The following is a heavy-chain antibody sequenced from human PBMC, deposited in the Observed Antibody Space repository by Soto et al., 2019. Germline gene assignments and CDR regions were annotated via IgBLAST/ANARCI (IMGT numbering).Heavy chain of an antibody. J-gene: IGHJ3*02. CDR3: ANCVSGSGMILPDAFDI. V-gene: IGHV3-23*01. Sequence: QPGGSLRLSCAASGFTFSSYAMSWVRQAPGKGLEWVSAISGSGGSTYYADSAKGRFTISRDNSKNTLYLQMNSLRAEDTAVYYCANCVSGSGMILPDAFDIWGQGTMVTVSS. CDR2: ISGSGGST. D-gene: IGHD3-10*01. CDR1: GFTFSSYA.